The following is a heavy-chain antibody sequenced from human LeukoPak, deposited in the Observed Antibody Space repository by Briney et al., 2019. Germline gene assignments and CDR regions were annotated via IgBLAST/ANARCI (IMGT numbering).Heavy chain of an antibody. J-gene: IGHJ3*02. Sequence: SETLSLTCTVSGSSIGAYSWSWIRQPPGKGLEWIGYIYTSGSTHHNPSLKSRVTMSLDRSKNQFSLRLTYVTAADTAVFYCARHRAEMATITDDAFDMWGRGTMVTVSS. CDR2: IYTSGST. D-gene: IGHD5-24*01. V-gene: IGHV4-4*09. CDR1: GSSIGAYS. CDR3: ARHRAEMATITDDAFDM.